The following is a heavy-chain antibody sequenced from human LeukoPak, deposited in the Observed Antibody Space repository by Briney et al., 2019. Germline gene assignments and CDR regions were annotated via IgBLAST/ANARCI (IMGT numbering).Heavy chain of an antibody. D-gene: IGHD3-22*01. Sequence: RASQTLSLTCTVSGGSISSGSYYWSWIRQPAGKGLEWIGRIYTSGSTKYNTSLKSRVTISVDTSKNQLSLKLSSVTAADTAVYYCARADHDYYDSSGYLGYWGQGTLVTVSS. CDR3: ARADHDYYDSSGYLGY. J-gene: IGHJ4*02. CDR2: IYTSGST. CDR1: GGSISSGSYY. V-gene: IGHV4-61*02.